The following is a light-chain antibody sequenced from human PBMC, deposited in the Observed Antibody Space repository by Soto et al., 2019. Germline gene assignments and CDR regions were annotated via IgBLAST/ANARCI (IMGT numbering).Light chain of an antibody. CDR1: SSKNGGGFD. V-gene: IGLV1-40*01. CDR3: QSYDSSLSGFYV. CDR2: GNS. J-gene: IGLJ1*01. Sequence: QSLLTQPPPVSGAPGERGTISCTGGSSKNGGGFDVNWYPQLPGTAPKLLIYGNSNRPSGVPDRFSGSKSGTSASLAITGLQAEDEADYYCQSYDSSLSGFYVFGTGTKVTVL.